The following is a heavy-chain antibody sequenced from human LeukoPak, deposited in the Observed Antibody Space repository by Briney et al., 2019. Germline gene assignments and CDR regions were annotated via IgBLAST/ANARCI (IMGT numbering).Heavy chain of an antibody. V-gene: IGHV4-38-2*01. CDR2: IYHSGST. J-gene: IGHJ4*02. Sequence: PSETLSLTCAVSGYPTRSGFYWGWIRQPPGKGLEWVGSIYHSGSTFYNPSLKSRVTISVDTSKNQFSLRLRSVTAADTAVYYCARHEAEMATILGNYWGQGTLVTVSS. D-gene: IGHD5-24*01. CDR1: GYPTRSGFY. CDR3: ARHEAEMATILGNY.